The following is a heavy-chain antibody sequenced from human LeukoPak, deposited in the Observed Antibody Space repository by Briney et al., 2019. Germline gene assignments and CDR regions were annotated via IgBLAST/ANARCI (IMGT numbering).Heavy chain of an antibody. CDR3: ARESDGYCSGGSCSFDY. CDR1: GLTFSGYD. Sequence: GGSLRLSCAASGLTFSGYDMHWVRQAPGKGPEWVAVMSYGGQNERYADSVKGRFTISRDNAKNSLYLQMNSLRAEDTAVYYCARESDGYCSGGSCSFDYWGQGTLVTVSS. CDR2: MSYGGQNE. D-gene: IGHD2-15*01. V-gene: IGHV3-30*03. J-gene: IGHJ4*02.